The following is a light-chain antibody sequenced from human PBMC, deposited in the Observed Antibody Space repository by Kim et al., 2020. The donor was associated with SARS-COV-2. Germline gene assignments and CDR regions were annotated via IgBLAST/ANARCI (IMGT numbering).Light chain of an antibody. CDR1: KLGDKY. V-gene: IGLV3-1*01. CDR2: QDI. CDR3: QAWDSSTIV. Sequence: SYELTQPPSLSVSPGQTASITCSGDKLGDKYACWYQQKPGQSPVLVIYQDIKRPSGIPERFSGSNSGNTATLTIGGTQAMDEADYYCQAWDSSTIVFGGG. J-gene: IGLJ2*01.